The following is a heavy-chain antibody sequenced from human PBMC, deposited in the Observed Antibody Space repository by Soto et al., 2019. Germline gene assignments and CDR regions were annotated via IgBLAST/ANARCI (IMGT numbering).Heavy chain of an antibody. J-gene: IGHJ4*02. V-gene: IGHV4-39*01. CDR2: IYYSGST. CDR1: GSSINSSSYY. Sequence: SDTLSLTCTVAGSSINSSSYYWGWIRQPPGKGLEWIGSIYYSGSTYYNPSLKSRVTISVDTSKNQFSLKLSSVTAADTAVYYCARLMVARFLLDYWGPGTLVTVSS. D-gene: IGHD2-15*01. CDR3: ARLMVARFLLDY.